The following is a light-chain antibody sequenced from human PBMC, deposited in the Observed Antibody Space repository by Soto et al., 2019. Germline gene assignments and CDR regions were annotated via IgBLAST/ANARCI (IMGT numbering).Light chain of an antibody. V-gene: IGKV2-28*01. J-gene: IGKJ1*01. CDR1: QSLLHSNGYNY. CDR2: LGS. CDR3: LQVLHTPRA. Sequence: DIVMTQSPLSLPVTPGEPASISCRSSQSLLHSNGYNYLDWYLQMPGQSPQLLIYLGSNRASGVPHTFSGSGSGTDFTLKISRVEAEDVGIYYWLQVLHTPRAFDQGSKVVVK.